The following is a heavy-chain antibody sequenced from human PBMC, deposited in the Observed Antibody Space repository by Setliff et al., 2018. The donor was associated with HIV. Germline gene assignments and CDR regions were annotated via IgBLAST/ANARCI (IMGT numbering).Heavy chain of an antibody. Sequence: PGGSLRLSCAASGFTFGDYAMHWVRQAPGKGLEWVSGINWSSRNMGYADSVKGRFTISRDNAKSFLYLQMDSLRAEDTALYYCAKDRWFSRGYSTTWVEGPFDYWGQGTLVTVSS. CDR1: GFTFGDYA. V-gene: IGHV3-9*01. D-gene: IGHD5-18*01. CDR2: INWSSRNM. CDR3: AKDRWFSRGYSTTWVEGPFDY. J-gene: IGHJ4*02.